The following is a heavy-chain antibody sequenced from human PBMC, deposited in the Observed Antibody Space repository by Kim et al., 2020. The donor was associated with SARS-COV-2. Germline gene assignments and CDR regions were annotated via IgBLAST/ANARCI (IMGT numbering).Heavy chain of an antibody. V-gene: IGHV4-39*01. Sequence: NPSLNGRVTISVDTSQTPFSLKLSSVTAADTAVYYCARLGVVVVAAAFDYWGQGTLVTVSS. CDR3: ARLGVVVVAAAFDY. D-gene: IGHD2-15*01. J-gene: IGHJ4*02.